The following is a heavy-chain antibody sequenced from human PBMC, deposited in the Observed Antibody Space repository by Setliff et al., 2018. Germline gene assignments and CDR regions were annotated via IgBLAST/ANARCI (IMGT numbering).Heavy chain of an antibody. J-gene: IGHJ6*03. Sequence: PSETLSLTCTVSGGSIINTYYYWSWIRQPAGQGLEWIGQIYTSWSTNDNPSLKSRVTISVDTSKNQFSLRLSSLTAADTAVYYCARGAPQRSSFDSRDMDVWDKGATVTASS. CDR3: ARGAPQRSSFDSRDMDV. CDR1: GGSIINTYYY. CDR2: IYTSWST. V-gene: IGHV4-61*09. D-gene: IGHD1-1*01.